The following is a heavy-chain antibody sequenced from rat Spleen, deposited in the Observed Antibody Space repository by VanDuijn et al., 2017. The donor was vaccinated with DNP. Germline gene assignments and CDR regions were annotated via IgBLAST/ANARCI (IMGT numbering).Heavy chain of an antibody. V-gene: IGHV3-1*01. CDR1: GYSITNNY. CDR3: ARVNNNLYYGLDA. CDR2: ITYSGGT. D-gene: IGHD1-10*01. J-gene: IGHJ4*01. Sequence: EVQLQESGPGLVKPSQSLSLTCSVTGYSITNNYWGWVRKFPGNKMEWVGHITYSGGTTYRPSLKRRISITRDTSRNQFFLQLNSVATEDTATYYCARVNNNLYYGLDAWGQGTSVTVSS.